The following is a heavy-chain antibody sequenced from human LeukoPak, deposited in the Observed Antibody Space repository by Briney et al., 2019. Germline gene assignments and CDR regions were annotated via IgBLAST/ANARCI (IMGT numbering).Heavy chain of an antibody. D-gene: IGHD4-17*01. CDR2: ISGSGAGT. CDR1: GFTFSSYA. Sequence: PGGSLRPSCAASGFTFSSYAMNWVRQAPGKGLEWVSAISGSGAGTYYADSVKGRFTISRDNSKNTLYLQMNSLRAEDTAVYYCAKEVSRVTTFYFDYWGQGTLVTVSS. J-gene: IGHJ4*02. CDR3: AKEVSRVTTFYFDY. V-gene: IGHV3-23*01.